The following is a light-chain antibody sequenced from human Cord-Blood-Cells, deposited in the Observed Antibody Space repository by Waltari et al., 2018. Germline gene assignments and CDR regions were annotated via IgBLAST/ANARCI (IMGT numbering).Light chain of an antibody. V-gene: IGLV4-69*01. Sequence: QLVLTQSPSASASLGASVKLTCTLSGRHSSYAIAWHQQQPETGPRYLMKLNSDGSHSKGDGIPDRFSGSSSGAERYLTISSLQSEDEADYYCQTWGTGIRVFGGGTKLTVL. CDR1: GRHSSYA. CDR3: QTWGTGIRV. CDR2: LNSDGSH. J-gene: IGLJ3*02.